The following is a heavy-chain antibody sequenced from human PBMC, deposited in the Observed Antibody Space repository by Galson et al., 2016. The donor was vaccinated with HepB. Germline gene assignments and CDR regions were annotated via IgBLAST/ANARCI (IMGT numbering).Heavy chain of an antibody. Sequence: SLRLSCAGSGFVFSDYSMTWVRQAPGKGLEWVSTIQTGSRYMYYPDSLKGRFTVSRDDAKNSLYLQMHSLRAEDTEVYYCARDSSGWSLNYWGQGTLVTVSS. CDR2: IQTGSRYM. J-gene: IGHJ4*02. D-gene: IGHD3-22*01. CDR3: ARDSSGWSLNY. CDR1: GFVFSDYS. V-gene: IGHV3-21*01.